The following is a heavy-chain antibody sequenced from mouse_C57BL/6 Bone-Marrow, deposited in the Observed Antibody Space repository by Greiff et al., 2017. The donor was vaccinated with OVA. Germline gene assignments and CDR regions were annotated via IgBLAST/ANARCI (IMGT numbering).Heavy chain of an antibody. D-gene: IGHD2-5*01. V-gene: IGHV1-55*01. J-gene: IGHJ2*01. CDR1: GYTFTSYW. CDR2: IYPGSGST. Sequence: QVQLQQPGAELVKPGASVKMSCKASGYTFTSYWITWVKQRPGQGLEWIGDIYPGSGSTNYNEKFKSKATLTVDTSSSTAYMQLSSLTSEDSAVYYCASHLSYYSNYYFDYWGQGTTLPVSS. CDR3: ASHLSYYSNYYFDY.